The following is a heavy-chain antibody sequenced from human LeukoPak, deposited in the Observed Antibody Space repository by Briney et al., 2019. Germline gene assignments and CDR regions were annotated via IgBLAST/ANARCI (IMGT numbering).Heavy chain of an antibody. CDR2: INPNSGGT. J-gene: IGHJ5*02. Sequence: VASVKVSCKASGYTFTGYYMHWVRQAPGQGLEWMGWINPNSGGTNYAQEFQGRVTMTRDTSISTAYMELSRLRSDDTAVYYCARERMATIMRWFDPWGQGTLVTVSS. D-gene: IGHD5-24*01. CDR1: GYTFTGYY. CDR3: ARERMATIMRWFDP. V-gene: IGHV1-2*02.